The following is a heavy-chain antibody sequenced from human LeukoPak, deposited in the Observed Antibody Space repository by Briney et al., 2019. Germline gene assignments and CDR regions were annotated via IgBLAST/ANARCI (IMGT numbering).Heavy chain of an antibody. J-gene: IGHJ3*02. V-gene: IGHV4-30-4*08. D-gene: IGHD5-24*01. CDR1: GGSLNTGSYY. Sequence: SETLSLTCNVSGGSLNTGSYYWGWIRQPPGKGLEWIGYIYYSGSTYYNPSLKSRVTISVDTSKNQFSLKLSSVTAADTAVYYCARTNVEMATISAFDIWGQGTMVTVSS. CDR2: IYYSGST. CDR3: ARTNVEMATISAFDI.